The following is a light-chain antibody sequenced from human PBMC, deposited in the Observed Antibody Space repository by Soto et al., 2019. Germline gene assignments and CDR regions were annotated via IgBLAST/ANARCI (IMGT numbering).Light chain of an antibody. CDR2: GGS. Sequence: EIVLTQSPGTLSLSPGESATLSCRASHSVSSSYLAWYQQRPGQAPRLLIYGGSSRASGIPDRYSGSRSGADSALTLRRMGADDSTVHYGKPSVRSQLTFCQGTKVEV. CDR3: KPSVRSQLT. CDR1: HSVSSSY. J-gene: IGKJ1*01. V-gene: IGKV3-20*01.